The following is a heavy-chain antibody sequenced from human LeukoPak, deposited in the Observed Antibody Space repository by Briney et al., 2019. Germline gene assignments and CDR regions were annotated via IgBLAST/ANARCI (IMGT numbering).Heavy chain of an antibody. CDR3: VKEASWSGYYITYYFDN. J-gene: IGHJ4*02. CDR2: ISNDGVNT. D-gene: IGHD3-3*01. Sequence: GGSLRLSCEASGFTFSNYGMHWVRQLPGNGLGCVSAISNDGVNTYQADSVKGRFTISRDNSNNTLYLEMNSLRPEDTAVYYCVKEASWSGYYITYYFDNWGQGTLVIVSS. V-gene: IGHV3-30*18. CDR1: GFTFSNYG.